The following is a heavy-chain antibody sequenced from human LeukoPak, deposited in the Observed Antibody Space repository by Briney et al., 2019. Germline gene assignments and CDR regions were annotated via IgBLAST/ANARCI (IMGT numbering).Heavy chain of an antibody. V-gene: IGHV3-74*01. CDR1: GFTFSSYW. D-gene: IGHD6-13*01. CDR2: TNSDGSST. J-gene: IGHJ3*02. Sequence: GGSLRLSCAASGFTFSSYWMHWVRQAPGKGLVWVSRTNSDGSSTSYVDSVKGRFTISRDNAKNTLYLQMNSLRAEDTAVYYCARVRAAAGTMGAFDIWGQGTMVTVSS. CDR3: ARVRAAAGTMGAFDI.